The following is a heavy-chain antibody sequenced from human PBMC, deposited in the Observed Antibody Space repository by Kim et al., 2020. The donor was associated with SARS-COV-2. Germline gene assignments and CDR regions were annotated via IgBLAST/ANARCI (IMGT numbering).Heavy chain of an antibody. J-gene: IGHJ6*02. CDR1: GFTFSSYN. Sequence: GGSLRLSCAASGFTFSSYNMNWVRQAPGKGLEWVSSITGSSSFTHYADSVRGRFTISRDNAKNSLYLQMNSLRAEDTAVYYCARDLSPYFYYGMDVLGQGTTVTVSS. CDR3: ARDLSPYFYYGMDV. D-gene: IGHD3-3*02. CDR2: ITGSSSFT. V-gene: IGHV3-21*01.